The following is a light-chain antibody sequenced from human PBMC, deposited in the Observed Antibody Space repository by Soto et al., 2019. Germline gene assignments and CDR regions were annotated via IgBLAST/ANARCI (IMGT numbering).Light chain of an antibody. CDR2: DAS. V-gene: IGKV1-5*01. CDR1: QNIRSR. J-gene: IGKJ1*01. Sequence: DIQITQSPSTLSGSLGARVTITFRASQNIRSRLAWFQQKPGKAPKLLIYDASSLESGVPQRFSGSGSGTEFTLTISSLQTDDFSNYYCQQYHSYWTFGQGTKVDIK. CDR3: QQYHSYWT.